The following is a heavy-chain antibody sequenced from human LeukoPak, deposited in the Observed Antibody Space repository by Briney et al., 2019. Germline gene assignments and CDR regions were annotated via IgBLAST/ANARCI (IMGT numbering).Heavy chain of an antibody. CDR3: ARGYCSSTSCTNDY. V-gene: IGHV3-64*01. CDR2: ITSNGGTT. J-gene: IGHJ4*02. Sequence: GGSLRLSCVASGFSLSTYDMYWVRQAPGKGLEYVSAITSNGGTTYYANSVKGRFTISRDNSRNTLYLQMGSLRAEDMAVYYCARGYCSSTSCTNDYWGQGTLVTVSS. D-gene: IGHD2-2*01. CDR1: GFSLSTYD.